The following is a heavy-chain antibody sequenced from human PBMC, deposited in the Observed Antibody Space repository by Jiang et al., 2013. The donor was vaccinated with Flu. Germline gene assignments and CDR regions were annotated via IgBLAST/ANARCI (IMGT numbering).Heavy chain of an antibody. CDR3: ARHENIVVVPAALAFDI. D-gene: IGHD2-2*01. J-gene: IGHJ3*02. CDR1: GGSISSSNYY. Sequence: GSGLVKPSETLSLTCTVSGGSISSSNYYWGWIRQPPGKGLEWIGNIYYSGNTYYNPSLKSRVTISVDTSKNQFSLNLSSVTAADTAVYYCARHENIVVVPAALAFDIWGQGTMVIVSS. CDR2: IYYSGNT. V-gene: IGHV4-39*01.